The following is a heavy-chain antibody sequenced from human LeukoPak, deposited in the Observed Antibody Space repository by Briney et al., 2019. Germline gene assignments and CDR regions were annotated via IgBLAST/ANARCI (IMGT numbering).Heavy chain of an antibody. D-gene: IGHD3-10*01. CDR1: GFTFSSYS. CDR3: ARSQGGILWFGETRGYYFDY. CDR2: ISSRSSTI. J-gene: IGHJ4*02. V-gene: IGHV3-48*04. Sequence: GGSLRLSCAASGFTFSSYSMNWVRQAPGKGLEGVSYISSRSSTIYYADSEKGRFTISRDNAKNSLYLQMNSLRAEDTAVYYCARSQGGILWFGETRGYYFDYWGQGTLVTVFS.